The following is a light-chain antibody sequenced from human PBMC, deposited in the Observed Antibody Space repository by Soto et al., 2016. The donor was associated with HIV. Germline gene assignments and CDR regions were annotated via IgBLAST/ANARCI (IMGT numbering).Light chain of an antibody. Sequence: LTQPPSVSVAPGATAKITCGGDNIGTKTVHWYQHKTGQAPVLVVYDDNDRPSGIPDRFSGSSSGNTATLIITKAEAGDEADYYCQVWDSETDHRVFGGGTELTV. V-gene: IGLV3-21*02. J-gene: IGLJ2*01. CDR1: NIGTKT. CDR3: QVWDSETDHRV. CDR2: DDN.